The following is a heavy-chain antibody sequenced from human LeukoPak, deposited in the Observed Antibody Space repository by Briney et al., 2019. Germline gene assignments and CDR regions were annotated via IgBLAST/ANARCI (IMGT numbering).Heavy chain of an antibody. Sequence: PGGSLRLSCAASGFTFSSYAMHWVRQAPGKGLEWVAVISYDGSNKYYADSVEGRFTISRDNSKNTLYLQMNSLRAEDAAVYYCAKGYIIAGRQWYLDLWGRGTLVGVSS. J-gene: IGHJ2*01. CDR3: AKGYIIAGRQWYLDL. CDR2: ISYDGSNK. D-gene: IGHD6-13*01. CDR1: GFTFSSYA. V-gene: IGHV3-30-3*01.